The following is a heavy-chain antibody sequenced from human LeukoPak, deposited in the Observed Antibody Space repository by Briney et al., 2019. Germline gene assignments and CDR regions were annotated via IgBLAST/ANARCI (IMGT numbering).Heavy chain of an antibody. CDR2: IRYDGSNK. V-gene: IGHV3-30*02. CDR1: GFTFSSYG. J-gene: IGHJ4*02. Sequence: PGGSLRLSCAASGFTFSSYGMHWVRQAPGKGLEWVAFIRYDGSNKYYADSVKGRFTISRDNSKNTLYLQMNSLRAEDTAVYYCAKDHRPHWPSWSFDYWGQGTLVTVSS. CDR3: AKDHRPHWPSWSFDY. D-gene: IGHD6-13*01.